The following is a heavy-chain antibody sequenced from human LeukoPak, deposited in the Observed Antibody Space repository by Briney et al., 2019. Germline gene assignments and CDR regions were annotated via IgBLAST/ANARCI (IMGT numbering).Heavy chain of an antibody. V-gene: IGHV1-18*01. CDR2: ISAYNGNA. CDR1: GYTFTSYG. CDR3: ARDGLSHRASIAAAGQELYYFDY. Sequence: GASVKVSCKASGYTFTSYGISWVRQAPGQGLEWMGWISAYNGNANYAQKLQGRVTMTTDTSTSTAYMELRSLRSDDTAVYYCARDGLSHRASIAAAGQELYYFDYWGQGTLVTVSS. D-gene: IGHD6-13*01. J-gene: IGHJ4*02.